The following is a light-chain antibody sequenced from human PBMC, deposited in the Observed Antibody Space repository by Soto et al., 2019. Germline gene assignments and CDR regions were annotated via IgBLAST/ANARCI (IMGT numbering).Light chain of an antibody. Sequence: EIVMTQSPATLSVSPGERATLSCRASQSVSSNLAWYQQKPGQAPRLLIYGAFTRAAGIPARFSGSGSGTEFTLTISGLQSEDFAFYYCQQYNNWPLTFGGGTKVEIK. J-gene: IGKJ4*01. CDR3: QQYNNWPLT. V-gene: IGKV3-15*01. CDR1: QSVSSN. CDR2: GAF.